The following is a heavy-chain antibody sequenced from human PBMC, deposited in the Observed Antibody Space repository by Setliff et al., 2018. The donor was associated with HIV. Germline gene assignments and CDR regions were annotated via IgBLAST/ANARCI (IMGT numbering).Heavy chain of an antibody. CDR2: INHGGST. Sequence: PSETLSLTCAVYGGSFSDYYWSWIRQSPGRGLEWIGEINHGGSTIYNPSLKSRVTISVDTSKNQFSLRLSSVTAADTAVYYCARQERYCTSADCYRYFNYWGQGTLVTVSS. J-gene: IGHJ4*02. CDR3: ARQERYCTSADCYRYFNY. V-gene: IGHV4-34*01. CDR1: GGSFSDYY. D-gene: IGHD2-2*02.